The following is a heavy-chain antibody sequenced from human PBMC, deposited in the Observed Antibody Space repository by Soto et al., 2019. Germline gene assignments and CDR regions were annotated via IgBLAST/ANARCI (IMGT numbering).Heavy chain of an antibody. J-gene: IGHJ5*02. V-gene: IGHV1-3*01. CDR1: GYPFTNYA. D-gene: IGHD2-2*01. CDR2: INAGNGYT. Sequence: QVQLVQSGAEVKKPGASVKVSCKASGYPFTNYALHWVRQAPGQALEWMGWINAGNGYTSYSQKFPGRLTITRDTYTREVYRELSSLRSEDTAVYYCARGRIVVPPAVNWFDPWGQGALVTVSS. CDR3: ARGRIVVPPAVNWFDP.